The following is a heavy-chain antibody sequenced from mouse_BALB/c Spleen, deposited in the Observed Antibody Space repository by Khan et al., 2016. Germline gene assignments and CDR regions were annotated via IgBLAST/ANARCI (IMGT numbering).Heavy chain of an antibody. J-gene: IGHJ4*01. CDR2: IDPANGNT. V-gene: IGHV14-3*02. Sequence: VQLKESGAELVKPGASVKLSCTASGFNIKDTYMHWVKQRPEQGLEWIGRIDPANGNTKYDPKFQGKATITADTSSNTAYLQLSSLTSEDTAVYYCASYAMDYWGQGTSVTVSS. CDR1: GFNIKDTY. CDR3: ASYAMDY.